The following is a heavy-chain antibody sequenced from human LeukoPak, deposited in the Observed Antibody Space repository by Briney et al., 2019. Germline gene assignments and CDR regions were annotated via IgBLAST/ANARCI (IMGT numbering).Heavy chain of an antibody. V-gene: IGHV3-33*01. CDR2: IWYGGSNE. D-gene: IGHD3-22*01. CDR3: ARTMMTATVDY. Sequence: GGSLRLSCAASGFTFSNYGMQWVRQAPGKGLEWVAVIWYGGSNEDYADSVKGRFTISRDNSKNTLYLQMNSLRAEDTAVYYCARTMMTATVDYWGQGTLVTVSS. CDR1: GFTFSNYG. J-gene: IGHJ4*02.